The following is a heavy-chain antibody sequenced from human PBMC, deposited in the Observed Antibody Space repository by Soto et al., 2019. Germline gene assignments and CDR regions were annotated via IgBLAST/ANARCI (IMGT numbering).Heavy chain of an antibody. CDR3: ARYGYIFTGYYSPRYNWLDP. J-gene: IGHJ5*02. V-gene: IGHV1-3*01. Sequence: ASVKVSCKASGYTFTSYAMHWVSQARGKRLEWMGWINAGNGNTKYSQKFQGRVTITRDTSASTAYMELSSLRSEDTAVYYCARYGYIFTGYYSPRYNWLDPWGQGTLVTVSS. D-gene: IGHD3-9*01. CDR2: INAGNGNT. CDR1: GYTFTSYA.